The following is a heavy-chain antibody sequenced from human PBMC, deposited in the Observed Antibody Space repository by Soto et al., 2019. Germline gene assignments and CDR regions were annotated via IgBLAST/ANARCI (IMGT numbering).Heavy chain of an antibody. D-gene: IGHD3-10*01. CDR3: ARARMVRGLIYCSGMDV. V-gene: IGHV4-31*03. CDR1: GGSISSDGNY. CDR2: IYYSGRT. J-gene: IGHJ6*02. Sequence: QVQLQESGPGLVKSSQTLSLTCTVSGGSISSDGNYWSWIRQHPGKGLEWMGYIYYSGRTNYNPSIKSRVTKSVDTSKTQSSLRLNSVTAADTAVYYCARARMVRGLIYCSGMDVWGQGTTVTVSS.